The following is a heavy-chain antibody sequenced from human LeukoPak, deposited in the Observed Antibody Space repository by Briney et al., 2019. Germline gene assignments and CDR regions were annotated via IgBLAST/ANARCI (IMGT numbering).Heavy chain of an antibody. V-gene: IGHV1-69*05. D-gene: IGHD3-3*01. J-gene: IGHJ4*02. Sequence: SVKVSCKASGGTFSSYAISWVRQAPGQGLEWMGGIIPIFGTANYAQKFQGRVTITTDESTSTAYMELSSLRSEDTAVYYCARDRVDFWSGYYPGGFGYWGQGTLVTVSS. CDR2: IIPIFGTA. CDR3: ARDRVDFWSGYYPGGFGY. CDR1: GGTFSSYA.